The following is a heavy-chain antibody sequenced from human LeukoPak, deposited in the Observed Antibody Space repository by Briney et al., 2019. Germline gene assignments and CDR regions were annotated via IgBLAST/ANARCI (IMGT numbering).Heavy chain of an antibody. J-gene: IGHJ4*02. CDR2: MNPNSGNT. Sequence: SVKVSCKASGYTFTSYGINWVRQATGQGLEWMGWMNPNSGNTGYAQKFQGRVTMTRNTSISTAYMELSSLRSEDTAVYYCARGPYDILTGYYIDYWGQGTLVTVSS. V-gene: IGHV1-8*01. CDR3: ARGPYDILTGYYIDY. CDR1: GYTFTSYG. D-gene: IGHD3-9*01.